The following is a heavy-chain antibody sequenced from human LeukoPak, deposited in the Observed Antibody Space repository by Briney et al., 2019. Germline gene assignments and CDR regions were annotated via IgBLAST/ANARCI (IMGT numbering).Heavy chain of an antibody. CDR1: GCTLSSYD. Sequence: SVTVSCKGSGCTLSSYDICGVRQPPGQGLEWVGGIIPIFGTANYAQKFQGRVTITADESTNTAYMELSSLRSEDTAVYYCARRIVGATAPFDYWGQGTLVTVSS. D-gene: IGHD1-26*01. V-gene: IGHV1-69*01. J-gene: IGHJ4*02. CDR2: IIPIFGTA. CDR3: ARRIVGATAPFDY.